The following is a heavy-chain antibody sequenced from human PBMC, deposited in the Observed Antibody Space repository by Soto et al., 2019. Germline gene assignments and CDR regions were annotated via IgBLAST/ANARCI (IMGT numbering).Heavy chain of an antibody. J-gene: IGHJ4*02. D-gene: IGHD4-17*01. CDR2: IYYSGST. CDR3: ARSSQSTVTTFAY. CDR1: GGSISSGGYY. Sequence: QVQLQESGPGLVKPSQTLSLTCTVSGGSISSGGYYWSWIRQHPGKGLEWIGYIYYSGSTYYNPSLKSRVTISVDTSKNQFSLMLSSVTAADPAVYYCARSSQSTVTTFAYWGQGTLVTVSS. V-gene: IGHV4-31*03.